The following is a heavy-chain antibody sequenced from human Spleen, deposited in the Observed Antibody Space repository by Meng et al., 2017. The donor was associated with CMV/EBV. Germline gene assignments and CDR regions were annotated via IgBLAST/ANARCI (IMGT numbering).Heavy chain of an antibody. CDR2: INHSGST. CDR3: ARGPGGYCSSTSCPHSLYYFDY. V-gene: IGHV4-34*01. CDR1: YY. Sequence: YYCSWIRQPPGKGLSWIGEINHSGSTNYNPSLKSRVTISVDTSKNQFSLKLSSVTAADTAVYYCARGPGGYCSSTSCPHSLYYFDYWGQGTLVTVSS. J-gene: IGHJ4*02. D-gene: IGHD2-2*01.